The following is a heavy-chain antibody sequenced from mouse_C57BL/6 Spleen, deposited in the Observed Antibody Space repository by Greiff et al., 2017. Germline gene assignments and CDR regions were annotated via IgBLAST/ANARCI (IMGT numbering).Heavy chain of an antibody. CDR1: GYTFTSYG. V-gene: IGHV1-81*01. Sequence: VKLMESGAELARPGASVKLSCKASGYTFTSYGISWVKQRTGQGLEWIGEIYPRSGNTNYNEKFKGKATLTADKSSSTAYMELRSLTSEDSAVYFCARRLHGSSYTYAMDDWGQGTSVTVSS. D-gene: IGHD1-1*01. CDR2: IYPRSGNT. J-gene: IGHJ4*01. CDR3: ARRLHGSSYTYAMDD.